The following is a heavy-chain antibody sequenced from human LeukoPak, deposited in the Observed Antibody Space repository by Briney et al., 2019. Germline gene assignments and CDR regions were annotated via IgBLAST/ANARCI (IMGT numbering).Heavy chain of an antibody. J-gene: IGHJ3*01. CDR1: GYTFTSYG. CDR3: ARPLTSVEMATNAFDV. CDR2: ISAYNGNT. D-gene: IGHD5-24*01. V-gene: IGHV1-18*01. Sequence: GASVKVSCKASGYTFTSYGISWVRQAPGQGLEWMGWISAYNGNTNYAQKLQGRVTMTTDTSTSTAYMELRSLRSDDTAVYYCARPLTSVEMATNAFDVWGQGTMVTVSS.